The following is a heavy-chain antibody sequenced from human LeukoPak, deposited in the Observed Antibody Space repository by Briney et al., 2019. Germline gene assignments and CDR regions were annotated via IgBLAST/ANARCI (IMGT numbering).Heavy chain of an antibody. CDR1: GFTFSTYA. D-gene: IGHD6-25*01. CDR3: ARDRLLDY. CDR2: ISYDGSNK. Sequence: GGSLRLSCGASGFTFSTYAMHWVRQAPGKGLEWVAVISYDGSNKYYADSVKGRFTISRDNSKNTLYMQMNSLRAEDTAVYYCARDRLLDYWGQGTLVTVSS. V-gene: IGHV3-30-3*01. J-gene: IGHJ4*02.